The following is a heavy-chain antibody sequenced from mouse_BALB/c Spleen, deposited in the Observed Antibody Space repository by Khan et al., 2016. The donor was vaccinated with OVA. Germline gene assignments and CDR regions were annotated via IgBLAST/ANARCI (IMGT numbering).Heavy chain of an antibody. D-gene: IGHD2-10*01. Sequence: QVQLQQSGPGLVAPSQSLSITCTISGFSLTNYGVHWVRQPPGKGLEWLVLMWSDGSATYNSALKSSLTISMDNSKRQVFLKMHSLQTDDTAMYFCARQPYYHYNVMDYWGQGTSVTVSS. CDR2: MWSDGSA. J-gene: IGHJ4*01. V-gene: IGHV2-6-1*01. CDR1: GFSLTNYG. CDR3: ARQPYYHYNVMDY.